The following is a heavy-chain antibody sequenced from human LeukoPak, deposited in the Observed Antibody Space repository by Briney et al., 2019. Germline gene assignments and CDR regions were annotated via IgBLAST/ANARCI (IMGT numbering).Heavy chain of an antibody. V-gene: IGHV3-7*01. CDR3: ARDAGYRLRFVEWLFGEKTGGAFVDL. J-gene: IGHJ3*01. CDR1: AFTFSSYW. Sequence: PGGSLRLSCAASAFTFSSYWMTWVRQAPGKGLEWVANIKQDGSEKYYVDSVKGRFTISRDNAKNSLYLQMNSLRAEDTAVYYCARDAGYRLRFVEWLFGEKTGGAFVDLWGQGTMVTVSS. CDR2: IKQDGSEK. D-gene: IGHD3-3*01.